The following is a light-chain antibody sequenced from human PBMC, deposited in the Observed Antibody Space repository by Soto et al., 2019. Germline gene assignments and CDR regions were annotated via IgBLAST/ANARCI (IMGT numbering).Light chain of an antibody. V-gene: IGKV2-28*01. CDR1: QSLLHSNGYNY. J-gene: IGKJ4*01. CDR3: MKAQQTPLT. Sequence: DIVMTQSPLSLPVTPGEPASISCRSSQSLLHSNGYNYLDWYLQKPGQSPQLLIYLGSNRASGVPDRFSGSGSGTDFTLKIIRVEAEDVGVYYCMKAQQTPLTFGGGTKVEIK. CDR2: LGS.